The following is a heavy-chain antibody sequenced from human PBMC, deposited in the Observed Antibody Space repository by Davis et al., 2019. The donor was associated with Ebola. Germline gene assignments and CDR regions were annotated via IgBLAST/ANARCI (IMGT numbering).Heavy chain of an antibody. D-gene: IGHD6-19*01. CDR1: GFTFSSYS. J-gene: IGHJ4*02. CDR2: ISSSSSTI. V-gene: IGHV3-48*01. Sequence: GESLKISCAASGFTFSSYSMNWVRQAPGKGLEWVSYISSSSSTIYYADSLKGRFTISRDNAKNSLYLQMNSLRAADTAVYYCAKERRGRNSSGWYVSYFDYWGQGTLVTVSS. CDR3: AKERRGRNSSGWYVSYFDY.